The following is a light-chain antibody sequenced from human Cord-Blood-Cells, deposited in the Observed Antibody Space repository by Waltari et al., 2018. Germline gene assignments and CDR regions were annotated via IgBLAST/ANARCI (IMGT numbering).Light chain of an antibody. CDR3: CSYAGSSTWV. CDR2: EVS. V-gene: IGLV2-23*02. Sequence: QSALTPPASVSGSPGQSITISCTGTSSDVGIYNLVSWYQQHPGKAPKLMIYEVSKRPSGVSNRFSGSKSGNTASLTISGLQAEDEADYYCCSYAGSSTWVFGGGTKLTVL. J-gene: IGLJ3*02. CDR1: SSDVGIYNL.